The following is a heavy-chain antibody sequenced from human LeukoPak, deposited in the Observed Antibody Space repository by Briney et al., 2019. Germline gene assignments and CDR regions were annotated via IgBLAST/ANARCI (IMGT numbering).Heavy chain of an antibody. CDR1: GGSISSYY. CDR2: IYYSGST. D-gene: IGHD6-13*01. V-gene: IGHV4-59*01. CDR3: AREYSRRPYSRGWFDP. Sequence: SETLSLTCTVSGGSISSYYWSWIRQPPGKGLEWIGYIYYSGSTNYNPSLKSRVTISVDTSKNQFSLKLSSVTAADTAVYYCAREYSRRPYSRGWFDPWAREPWSPSPQ. J-gene: IGHJ5*02.